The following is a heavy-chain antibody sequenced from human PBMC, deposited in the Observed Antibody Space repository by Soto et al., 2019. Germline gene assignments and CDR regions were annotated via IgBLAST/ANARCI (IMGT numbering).Heavy chain of an antibody. CDR2: IHWDDVK. D-gene: IGHD4-17*01. J-gene: IGHJ6*02. CDR3: GHGQGDYDYYYYGVDV. Sequence: QITLKESGPTLVKPTQPLTLTCTFSGFSLRTNGVGVGWIRQPPGKALEWLALIHWDDVKRYSPSLTSRLTITKDTTKNQVVLTLANVDPFDTATYYCGHGQGDYDYYYYGVDVWGQGNTVTVSS. V-gene: IGHV2-5*02. CDR1: GFSLRTNGVG.